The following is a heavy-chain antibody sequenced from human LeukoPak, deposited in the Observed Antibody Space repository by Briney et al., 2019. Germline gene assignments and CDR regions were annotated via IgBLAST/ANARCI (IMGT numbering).Heavy chain of an antibody. CDR3: ARDRSYFDY. Sequence: PGGSLRLSCAASGFTFSSYGMHWVRQAPGKGLEWVAAIWYDGSNKYYADSVKGRFTISRDNSKNTLYLQMNSLRAEDTAVYYCARDRSYFDYWGQGTLVTVSS. CDR1: GFTFSSYG. CDR2: IWYDGSNK. J-gene: IGHJ4*02. V-gene: IGHV3-33*08.